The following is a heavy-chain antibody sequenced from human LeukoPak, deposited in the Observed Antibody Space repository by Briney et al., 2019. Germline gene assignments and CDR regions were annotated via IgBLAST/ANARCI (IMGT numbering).Heavy chain of an antibody. CDR1: GGSISSGDYY. J-gene: IGHJ3*02. D-gene: IGHD3-22*01. CDR2: ISHSGGT. CDR3: ARDQGYYDSSGYPSDAFDI. V-gene: IGHV4-30-4*01. Sequence: SETLSLTCIVSGGSISSGDYYWSWIRQPPGKGLEWIAYISHSGGTSYNPSLKSRVTISVDRSKNQFSLKLSSVTAADTAVYYCARDQGYYDSSGYPSDAFDIWGQGTMVTVSS.